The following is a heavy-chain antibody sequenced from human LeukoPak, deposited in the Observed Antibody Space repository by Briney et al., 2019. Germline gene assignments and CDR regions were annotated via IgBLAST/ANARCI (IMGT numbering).Heavy chain of an antibody. Sequence: SETLSLTCTVSGGSISSYYWSWIRQPPGKGLEWIGYIYYSGSTNYNPSLKSRVTISVDTPKNQFSLKLSSVTAADTAVYYCARGSSLIAAAGIIDYWGQGTLVTVSS. V-gene: IGHV4-59*01. J-gene: IGHJ4*02. CDR1: GGSISSYY. CDR3: ARGSSLIAAAGIIDY. CDR2: IYYSGST. D-gene: IGHD6-13*01.